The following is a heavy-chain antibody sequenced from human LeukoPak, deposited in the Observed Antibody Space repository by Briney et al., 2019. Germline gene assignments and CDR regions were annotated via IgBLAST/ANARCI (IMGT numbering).Heavy chain of an antibody. CDR1: GFTFSSNW. Sequence: GGSLRLSCAASGFTFSSNWMHWVRQGPGKGLVWVSRINSDGSGTSYADSVKGRFTISRDNAKNTLYLQMNSLRAEDTAVYYCARAGEGLLAYSFDIWGQGTMATVSS. J-gene: IGHJ3*02. CDR3: ARAGEGLLAYSFDI. V-gene: IGHV3-74*01. D-gene: IGHD1-26*01. CDR2: INSDGSGT.